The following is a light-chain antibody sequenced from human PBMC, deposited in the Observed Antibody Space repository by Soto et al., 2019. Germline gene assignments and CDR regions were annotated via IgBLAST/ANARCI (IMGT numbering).Light chain of an antibody. J-gene: IGKJ4*01. Sequence: EIVLTQSPATLSLSPGERATLSCRASQTVNSFLAWYQQTPGQAPRLLIYDASNRAAGIPARFSGSGSGTDFTLTISSLEPEDFAVYYCHQHNNWPLTFGGGTKVEIK. CDR1: QTVNSF. CDR3: HQHNNWPLT. CDR2: DAS. V-gene: IGKV3-11*01.